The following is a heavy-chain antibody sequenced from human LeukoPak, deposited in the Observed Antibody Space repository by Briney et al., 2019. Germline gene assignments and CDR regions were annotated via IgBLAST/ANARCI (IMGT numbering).Heavy chain of an antibody. V-gene: IGHV4-59*01. CDR3: ASHITMVRGASVDY. J-gene: IGHJ4*02. CDR2: IYYSGST. CDR1: GGSISSYY. D-gene: IGHD3-10*01. Sequence: SETLSLTCTVSGGSISSYYWSWIRQPPGKGLEWIGYIYYSGSTNYNPSLKSRVTISVDTSKNQFSLKLSSVTAADTAVYYCASHITMVRGASVDYWRQATLVTVSS.